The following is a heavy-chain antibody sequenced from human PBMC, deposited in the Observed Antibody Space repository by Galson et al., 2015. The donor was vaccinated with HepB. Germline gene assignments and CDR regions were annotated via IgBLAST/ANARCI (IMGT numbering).Heavy chain of an antibody. V-gene: IGHV4-31*03. Sequence: LSLTCTVSGGSISSGGYYWSWIRQHPGKGLEWIGYIYYSGSTYYNPSLKSRVTISVDTSKNQFSLKLSSVTAADTAVYYCAREREDFYYSDVWGQGTTVTVSS. J-gene: IGHJ6*02. CDR1: GGSISSGGYY. CDR3: AREREDFYYSDV. D-gene: IGHD3-22*01. CDR2: IYYSGST.